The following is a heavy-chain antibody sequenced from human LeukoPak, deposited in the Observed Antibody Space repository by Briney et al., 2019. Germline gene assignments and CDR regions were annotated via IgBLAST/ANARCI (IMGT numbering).Heavy chain of an antibody. D-gene: IGHD3-3*01. V-gene: IGHV4-34*01. J-gene: IGHJ5*02. Sequence: SETLSLTCAVYGGSFSGYYWSWIRQPPGKGLEWIGEINHSGSTNYNPYIKSRVTISLDTSKNQFSLKLSSVTAADTAVYYCARGGVVAFWGGYYGYNWFDPWGQGTLVTVSS. CDR3: ARGGVVAFWGGYYGYNWFDP. CDR2: INHSGST. CDR1: GGSFSGYY.